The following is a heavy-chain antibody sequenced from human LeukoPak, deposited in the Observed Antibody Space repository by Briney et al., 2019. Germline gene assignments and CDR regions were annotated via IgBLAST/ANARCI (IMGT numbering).Heavy chain of an antibody. CDR2: IYPGDSDT. D-gene: IGHD3-10*01. CDR3: ARCDRFDGYDY. J-gene: IGHJ4*02. V-gene: IGHV5-51*01. CDR1: GYSFTSHW. Sequence: GESLEISCKGSGYSFTSHWIGWVRQLPGKGLEWMGIIYPGDSDTRYSPFFQGQITISADKSISTAYLQWSSLKASDTAMYYCARCDRFDGYDYWGQGTLVTVSA.